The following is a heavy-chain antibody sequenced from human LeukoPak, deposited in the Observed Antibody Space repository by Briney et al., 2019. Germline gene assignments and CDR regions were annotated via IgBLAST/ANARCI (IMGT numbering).Heavy chain of an antibody. J-gene: IGHJ5*02. CDR1: GGSISSGSYY. D-gene: IGHD1-26*01. CDR2: IYTSGST. Sequence: PSETLSLTCTVSGGSISSGSYYWSWIRQPAGKGLEWIGRIYTSGSTSYNPSLKSRFTISVDTSRTQFSLKLSSVTAADTAVYYCARDYSGSLAWGQGILVTVSS. V-gene: IGHV4-61*02. CDR3: ARDYSGSLA.